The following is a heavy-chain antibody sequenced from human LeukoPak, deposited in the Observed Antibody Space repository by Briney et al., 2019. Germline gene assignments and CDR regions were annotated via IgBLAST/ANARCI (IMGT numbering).Heavy chain of an antibody. D-gene: IGHD3-10*01. J-gene: IGHJ4*02. CDR1: GGSISSGDYY. Sequence: PSETLSLTCTVSGGSISSGDYYWSWIRQPPGKGLEWIGEINHSGSTNYNPSLKSRVTISVDTSKNQFSLKLSSVTAADTAVYYCASQRIYGSGSPFDYWGQGTLVTVSS. CDR2: INHSGST. V-gene: IGHV4-39*07. CDR3: ASQRIYGSGSPFDY.